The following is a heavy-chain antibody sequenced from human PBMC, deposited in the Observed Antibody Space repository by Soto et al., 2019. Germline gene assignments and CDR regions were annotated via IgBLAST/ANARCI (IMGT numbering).Heavy chain of an antibody. V-gene: IGHV1-8*01. Sequence: QVQLVQSGAEVKKPGASVKVSCKASGYTFTSYDINWVRQATGQGLEWMGWMNPNSGNTGYAQKFQGRVTMTRNTSISTAYMELSSLRSEDTAVYYCARGHCSGGSCYLYAGAHTTLYDYWGQGTLVTVSS. CDR2: MNPNSGNT. CDR1: GYTFTSYD. D-gene: IGHD2-15*01. J-gene: IGHJ4*02. CDR3: ARGHCSGGSCYLYAGAHTTLYDY.